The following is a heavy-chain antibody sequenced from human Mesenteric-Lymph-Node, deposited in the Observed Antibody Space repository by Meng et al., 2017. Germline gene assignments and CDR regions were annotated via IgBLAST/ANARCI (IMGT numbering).Heavy chain of an antibody. V-gene: IGHV3-7*01. CDR2: IKQDGSEK. CDR1: GFIISDFW. Sequence: GESLKISCAASGFIISDFWMTWVRQAPGKGLEWVACIKQDGSEKYCVDSVKGRFTISRDNSKNSLYLQMNSLRAEDTAVYYCATVGDGYNNEARGSWGQGTLVTVSS. CDR3: ATVGDGYNNEARGS. J-gene: IGHJ5*02. D-gene: IGHD5-12*01.